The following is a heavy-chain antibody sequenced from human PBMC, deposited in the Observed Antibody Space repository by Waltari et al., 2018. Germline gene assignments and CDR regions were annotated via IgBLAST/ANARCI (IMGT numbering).Heavy chain of an antibody. Sequence: QLLESGGGVVQPGRSLRLSCAASGFTFSSYGMHWVRQAPGKGLEWVAVISYDGSNKYYADSVKGRFTISRDNSKNTLYLQMNSLRAEDTAVYYCAKVGEDYYDSAGAFDIWGQGTMVTVSS. D-gene: IGHD3-22*01. CDR2: ISYDGSNK. J-gene: IGHJ3*02. CDR1: GFTFSSYG. CDR3: AKVGEDYYDSAGAFDI. V-gene: IGHV3-30*18.